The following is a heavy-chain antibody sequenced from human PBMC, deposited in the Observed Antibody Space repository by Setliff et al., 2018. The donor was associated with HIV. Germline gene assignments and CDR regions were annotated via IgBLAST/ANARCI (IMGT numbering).Heavy chain of an antibody. CDR2: IFYFGSV. CDR1: GGSFNTRRTK. J-gene: IGHJ5*01. D-gene: IGHD1-26*01. CDR3: VRELLGSGGTVPEVNFFDS. V-gene: IGHV4-39*07. Sequence: SETLSLTCRVSGGSFNTRRTKWGWIRQSPGKGLEWIGSIFYFGSVTYNPSLKSRPLISIDTSKTQFSVNLRSVTAADTAVYYCVRELLGSGGTVPEVNFFDSWGQGTLVTVSS.